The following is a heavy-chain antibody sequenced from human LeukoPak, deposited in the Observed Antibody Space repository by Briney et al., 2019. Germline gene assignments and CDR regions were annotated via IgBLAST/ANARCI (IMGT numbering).Heavy chain of an antibody. CDR2: ISYDGSNK. V-gene: IGHV3-30*18. CDR3: AKDQMGHIAAVDY. CDR1: GFTFSSYG. D-gene: IGHD6-13*01. Sequence: GGSLRLSCAAAGFTFSSYGMHWVRQAPGKGLEWVAVISYDGSNKYYADSVKGRFTISRDNSKNTLYLQMNSLRAEDAAVYYCAKDQMGHIAAVDYWGQGTLATVSS. J-gene: IGHJ4*02.